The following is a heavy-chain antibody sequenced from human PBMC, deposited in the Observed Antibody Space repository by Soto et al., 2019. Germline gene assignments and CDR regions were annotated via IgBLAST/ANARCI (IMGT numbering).Heavy chain of an antibody. J-gene: IGHJ4*02. Sequence: QVQLQESGPGLVKPSQTLSLSCTVSGGSIRSGGYYWTWIRQHPGKGLEWIGYTYYSGYTNYNPSLKRRVTISVDASKNQFSVKLSSVTAAETAVYYCARVLSTAAVDYWGQGTLVTVSS. CDR3: ARVLSTAAVDY. CDR1: GGSIRSGGYY. V-gene: IGHV4-31*03. D-gene: IGHD6-13*01. CDR2: TYYSGYT.